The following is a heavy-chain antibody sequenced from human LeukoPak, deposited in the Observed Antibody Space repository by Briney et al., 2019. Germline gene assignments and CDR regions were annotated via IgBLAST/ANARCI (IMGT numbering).Heavy chain of an antibody. Sequence: PSETLSLTCTVSGGSISSYYWSWVRQPPGKGLEWIGYIYYSGSTNYNPSLKSRVTISVETSKNQFSLKLSSVTAADTAVYYCARAGSSSWYSDYFDYWGQGTLVTVSS. J-gene: IGHJ4*02. V-gene: IGHV4-59*01. D-gene: IGHD6-13*01. CDR1: GGSISSYY. CDR3: ARAGSSSWYSDYFDY. CDR2: IYYSGST.